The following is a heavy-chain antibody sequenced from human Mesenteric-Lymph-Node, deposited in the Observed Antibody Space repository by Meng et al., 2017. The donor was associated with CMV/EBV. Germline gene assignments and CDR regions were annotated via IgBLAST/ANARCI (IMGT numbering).Heavy chain of an antibody. CDR2: IYPGDSDT. CDR3: ARHGDFKMYYDFWSGYYNRLKNDAVDI. Sequence: RQMPGNGLEWMGIIYPGDSDTRYSPSFQGQVTISADKSISTAYLQWSSLKASDTAMYYCARHGDFKMYYDFWSGYYNRLKNDAVDIWGQGTMVTVSS. D-gene: IGHD3-3*01. J-gene: IGHJ3*02. V-gene: IGHV5-51*01.